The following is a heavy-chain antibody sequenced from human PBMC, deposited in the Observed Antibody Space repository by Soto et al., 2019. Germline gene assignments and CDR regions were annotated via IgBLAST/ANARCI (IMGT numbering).Heavy chain of an antibody. V-gene: IGHV1-18*01. Sequence: AASVKVSCKASGYTFTSYGISWVRQAPGQGLEWMGWISAYNGNTNYAQKLQGRVTMTTDTSTSTAYMELRSLRSDDTAVYYCARASRAAVAGRVFDYWGQGTLVTVSS. CDR3: ARASRAAVAGRVFDY. CDR2: ISAYNGNT. CDR1: GYTFTSYG. J-gene: IGHJ4*02. D-gene: IGHD6-19*01.